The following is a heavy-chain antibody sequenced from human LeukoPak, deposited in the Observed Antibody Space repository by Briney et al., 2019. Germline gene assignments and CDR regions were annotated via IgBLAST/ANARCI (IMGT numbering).Heavy chain of an antibody. CDR1: GGTFSSYA. CDR3: ARAEAAAGSYYYYMDV. Sequence: ASVKVSCKASGGTFSSYAISWVRQAPGQGLEWMGGIIPIFGTANYAQKFQGRVTITTDESTSTAYMELSSLRSEDTAVYYCARAEAAAGSYYYYMDVWGKGTTVTVSS. D-gene: IGHD6-13*01. J-gene: IGHJ6*03. V-gene: IGHV1-69*05. CDR2: IIPIFGTA.